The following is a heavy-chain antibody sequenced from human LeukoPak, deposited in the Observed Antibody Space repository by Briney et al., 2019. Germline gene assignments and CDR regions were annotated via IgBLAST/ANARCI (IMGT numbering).Heavy chain of an antibody. V-gene: IGHV6-1*01. D-gene: IGHD1-26*01. CDR1: GDSVSNKNGA. CDR3: ASGWALS. Sequence: SQTLSLTCDVSGDSVSNKNGAWNWIRQSPSRGLEWLGRTYFRSEWHADYAVSVKGRIAITADTSKNQFSLQLASVTPEDTAVYYCASGWALSWGQGSLVTVSP. J-gene: IGHJ5*02. CDR2: TYFRSEWHA.